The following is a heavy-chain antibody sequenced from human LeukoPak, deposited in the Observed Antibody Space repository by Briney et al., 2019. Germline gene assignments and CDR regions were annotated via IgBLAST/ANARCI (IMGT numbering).Heavy chain of an antibody. D-gene: IGHD2-15*01. CDR2: IYPGDSVI. V-gene: IGHV5-51*01. J-gene: IGHJ4*02. Sequence: GESLKISCEGSGYSFTSSWIGWVRQMPGKGLEWMGIIYPGDSVIRYSPSFQGQVTISADKSITTAYLQWSSLKASDTAIYYCARGLYCSGGSCRFDYWGQGTLVTVSS. CDR1: GYSFTSSW. CDR3: ARGLYCSGGSCRFDY.